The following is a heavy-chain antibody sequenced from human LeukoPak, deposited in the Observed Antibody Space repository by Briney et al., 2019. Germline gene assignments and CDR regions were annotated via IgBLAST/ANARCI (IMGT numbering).Heavy chain of an antibody. CDR2: ISSSSSYI. CDR3: ARGGGNYYDSSGQDFDY. V-gene: IGHV3-21*01. Sequence: NPAGTLSLSCAASGFTFSSYSMNWIRQAPGKGLEWISSISSSSSYIYYAYSVKGRFTISRDNAKNSLYLQMNILRAEDTAVYCCARGGGNYYDSSGQDFDYWGQGTLVTVSS. D-gene: IGHD3-22*01. CDR1: GFTFSSYS. J-gene: IGHJ4*02.